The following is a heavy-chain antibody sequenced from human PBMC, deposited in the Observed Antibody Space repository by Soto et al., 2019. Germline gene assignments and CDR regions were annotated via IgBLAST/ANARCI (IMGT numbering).Heavy chain of an antibody. D-gene: IGHD3-22*01. CDR1: GYTFTSYG. V-gene: IGHV1-18*01. CDR2: ISAYNGNT. CDR3: ARDPGYYDSSGYSITRDY. Sequence: ASVKVSCKASGYTFTSYGISWVRQAPGQGLEWMGWISAYNGNTNYAQKLQGRVTMTTDTSTSTAYMELRSLRSDDTAVYYCARDPGYYDSSGYSITRDYWGQGTPVTVSS. J-gene: IGHJ4*02.